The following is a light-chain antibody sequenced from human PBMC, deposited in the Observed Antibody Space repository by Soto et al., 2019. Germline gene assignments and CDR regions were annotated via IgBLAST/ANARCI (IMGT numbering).Light chain of an antibody. J-gene: IGLJ1*01. CDR2: DVS. CDR1: SSDIGGYNY. V-gene: IGLV2-11*01. Sequence: QSVLTQPPSVSGSPGQSVTISCTGTSSDIGGYNYVSWYQQLPGKAPKLMIYDVSKRPSGVPDRFSGSNSGNTASLTISGLQAEDEADYYCCSYAGTTHVFGTGTKVT. CDR3: CSYAGTTHV.